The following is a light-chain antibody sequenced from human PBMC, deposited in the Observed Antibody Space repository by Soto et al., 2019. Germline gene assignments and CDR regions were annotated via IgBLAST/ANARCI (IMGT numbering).Light chain of an antibody. CDR1: HTISSSS. V-gene: IGKV3-20*01. J-gene: IGKJ1*01. CDR3: QQYGSSRT. CDR2: GAS. Sequence: EIVLTQSPGTLSLSPGERATLSCRASHTISSSSLAWYQQKPGQAPRLLIYGASSRATGIPDRFSGRGFGTDFTLTISRLEPEDFAAYYCQQYGSSRTF.